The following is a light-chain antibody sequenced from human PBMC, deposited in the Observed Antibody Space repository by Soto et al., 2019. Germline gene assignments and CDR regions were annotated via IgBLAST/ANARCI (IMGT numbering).Light chain of an antibody. J-gene: IGKJ1*01. CDR2: AAS. V-gene: IGKV1-39*01. CDR3: QQSYSTPWT. Sequence: DIQMTHSPSSLSASVGDRVTITCRASQSMSNYLNWYQQKPGKAPKLLIYAASSLQSGVPSRFSGSGSGTDFTLTISSLQPEDFATYYCQQSYSTPWTFGQGTKVDIK. CDR1: QSMSNY.